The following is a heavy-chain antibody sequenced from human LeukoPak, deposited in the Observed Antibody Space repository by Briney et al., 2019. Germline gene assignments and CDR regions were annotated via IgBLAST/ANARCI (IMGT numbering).Heavy chain of an antibody. D-gene: IGHD4-17*01. CDR2: ISHSGIT. Sequence: SDTLSLTCAVSSGPLSGYSWGWIRQPPGKGLEWVGEISHSGITNYNASLKSRVTISLKKSEIQFSLMLSSVTAADTAVYYCTRQSGTVTPIDYWSQGTLVTVSS. CDR1: SGPLSGYS. CDR3: TRQSGTVTPIDY. V-gene: IGHV4-34*01. J-gene: IGHJ4*02.